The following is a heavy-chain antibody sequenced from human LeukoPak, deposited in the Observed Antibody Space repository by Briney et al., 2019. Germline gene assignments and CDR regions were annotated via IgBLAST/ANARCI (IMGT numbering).Heavy chain of an antibody. Sequence: SETLSLTCTVSGGSISGHYWSWIRQPAGKGLEWIGRIYMTGSTNYNPSLKSRVTMSVDMSKNQFSLKLSSVTAADTAVYFCARVALFGSGSYYWIDPWGQGTLVTVSS. CDR1: GGSISGHY. V-gene: IGHV4-4*07. D-gene: IGHD3-10*01. CDR2: IYMTGST. J-gene: IGHJ5*02. CDR3: ARVALFGSGSYYWIDP.